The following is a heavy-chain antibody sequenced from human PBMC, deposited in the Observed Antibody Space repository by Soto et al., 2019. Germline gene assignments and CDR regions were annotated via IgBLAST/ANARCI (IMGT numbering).Heavy chain of an antibody. J-gene: IGHJ4*02. V-gene: IGHV1-69*01. Sequence: QVQLVQSGAEVKKPGSSVKVSCQASGGTFRGYAISWVRQAPGQGLEWLGGILPTSVTPNYAQKFQGRVTLTADESTNTAYMEVRSLRSGHTAVYYCARGYDVNSELDYWGQGTLVTVSS. CDR3: ARGYDVNSELDY. CDR2: ILPTSVTP. D-gene: IGHD3-22*01. CDR1: GGTFRGYA.